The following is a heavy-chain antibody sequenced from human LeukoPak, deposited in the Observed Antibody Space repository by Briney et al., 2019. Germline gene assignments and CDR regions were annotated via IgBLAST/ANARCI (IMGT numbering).Heavy chain of an antibody. V-gene: IGHV1-2*02. J-gene: IGHJ4*02. CDR1: GYTFTGYY. CDR2: INPNSGGT. Sequence: ASVKVSFKASGYTFTGYYMHWVRQAPGQGLEWMGWINPNSGGTNYAQKFQGRVTMTRDTSISTAYMELSRLRSDDTAVYYCARVPPYYYDSSANYWGQGTLVTVSS. D-gene: IGHD3-22*01. CDR3: ARVPPYYYDSSANY.